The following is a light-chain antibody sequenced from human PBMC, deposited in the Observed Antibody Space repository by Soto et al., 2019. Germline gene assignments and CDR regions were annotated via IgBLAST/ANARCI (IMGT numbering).Light chain of an antibody. CDR2: AAS. Sequence: EIVLTQSPGTLSLSPGERTPLSCRASQSVIGSQFAWDQQKPGQAPSLLIHAASRRATGIQDRFSASGSGTDFALTISRLEPEDFAAYYCQQYGSSPLTFGGGTKVEI. V-gene: IGKV3-20*01. CDR1: QSVIGSQ. CDR3: QQYGSSPLT. J-gene: IGKJ4*01.